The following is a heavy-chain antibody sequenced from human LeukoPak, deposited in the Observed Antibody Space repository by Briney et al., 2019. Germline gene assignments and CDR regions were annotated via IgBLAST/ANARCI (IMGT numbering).Heavy chain of an antibody. CDR1: GGTFSSYA. J-gene: IGHJ5*02. CDR2: IIPIFGTA. V-gene: IGHV1-69*13. Sequence: ASVKVSCKASGGTFSSYAISWVRQAPGQGLEWMGGIIPIFGTANYAQKFQGRVTITADESTSTAYMELSSLRSEDTAVYYCARVNIAAAGTRNWFDPWGQGTLVTVSS. D-gene: IGHD6-13*01. CDR3: ARVNIAAAGTRNWFDP.